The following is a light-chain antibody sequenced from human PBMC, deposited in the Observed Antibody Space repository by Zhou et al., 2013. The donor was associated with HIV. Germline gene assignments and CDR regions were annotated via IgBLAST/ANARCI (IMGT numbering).Light chain of an antibody. CDR1: HTISSS. J-gene: IGKJ1*01. CDR2: GAS. V-gene: IGKV3D-15*01. Sequence: EIVMTQSPATLSVSPGERATLSCRASHTISSSLAWYQQKPGQPPRLVIYGASTRATGIPDRFSGSGSGTEFTLTISNLESEDFGVYYCQQYVNWPPTFGQGTRVEI. CDR3: QQYVNWPPT.